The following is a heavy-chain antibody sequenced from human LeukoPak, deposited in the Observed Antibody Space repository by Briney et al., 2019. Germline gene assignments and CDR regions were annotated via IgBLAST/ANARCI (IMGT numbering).Heavy chain of an antibody. CDR3: ARANDFGGTNDAFDI. CDR1: GGSMMTYY. V-gene: IGHV4-59*01. Sequence: SETLSLTCTVSGGSMMTYYWGWIRQPPGKGLEWIGYTSHSGSTTYSPSLQSRVSISVDTSKNQFSLKLNSVTAADTAVFYCARANDFGGTNDAFDIWGQGTMVTVSS. D-gene: IGHD4-23*01. CDR2: TSHSGST. J-gene: IGHJ3*02.